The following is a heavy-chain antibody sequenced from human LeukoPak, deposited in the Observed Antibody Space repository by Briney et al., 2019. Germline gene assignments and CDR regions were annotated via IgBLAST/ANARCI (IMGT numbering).Heavy chain of an antibody. CDR3: ARDPSSWYGQKSDY. CDR1: GFTFSSYW. CDR2: IKQDASEK. D-gene: IGHD6-13*01. Sequence: PGGSLRLSCAASGFTFSSYWMSWVRQAPGKGLEWVANIKQDASEKYYVDSVKGRFTISRDNAKNSLYLQMNSLRAEDTAVYYCARDPSSWYGQKSDYWGQGTLVTVSS. J-gene: IGHJ4*02. V-gene: IGHV3-7*01.